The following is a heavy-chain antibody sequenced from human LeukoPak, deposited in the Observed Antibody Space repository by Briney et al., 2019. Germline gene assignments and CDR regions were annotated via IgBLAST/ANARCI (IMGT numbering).Heavy chain of an antibody. CDR3: ARGGDYYDSSGYLLRYYYYYMDV. Sequence: PSETLSLTCTVSGASISSYYWSWIRQSPGKGLEWIGYLYYSGNTNYNPSLKSRVTISVDTSKNQFSLKLSSVTAADTAVYYCARGGDYYDSSGYLLRYYYYYMDVWGGGTTVTVSS. D-gene: IGHD3-22*01. CDR1: GASISSYY. CDR2: LYYSGNT. J-gene: IGHJ6*03. V-gene: IGHV4-59*01.